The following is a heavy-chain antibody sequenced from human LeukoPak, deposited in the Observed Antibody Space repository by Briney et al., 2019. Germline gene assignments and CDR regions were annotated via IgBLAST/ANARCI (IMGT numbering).Heavy chain of an antibody. CDR3: ARGVVVTFDY. V-gene: IGHV4-59*01. D-gene: IGHD3-22*01. J-gene: IGHJ4*02. CDR1: GGSISSYY. Sequence: PSETLSLTCTVSGGSISSYYWSWLRQPPGKGLEWIGYIYYSGSTNYNPSLKSRVTISVDTSKNQFSLKLSSVTAADTAVYYCARGVVVTFDYWGQGTLVTVSS. CDR2: IYYSGST.